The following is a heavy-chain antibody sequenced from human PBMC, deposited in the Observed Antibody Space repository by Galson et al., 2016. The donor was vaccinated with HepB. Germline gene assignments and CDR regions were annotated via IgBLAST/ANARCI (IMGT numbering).Heavy chain of an antibody. V-gene: IGHV3-48*02. CDR3: ASDGGGXYNFAF. D-gene: IGHD1-1*01. CDR1: XXXFSSYX. CDR2: ITHTTYTI. Sequence: RLSXAASXXXFSSYXXXWVRQAPGKGLEWISHITHTTYTIYYADSVKGRFTISRDNAKNSVYLQMNSLRDEDTXXHYCASDGGGXYNFAFWGQGTLVTVSS. J-gene: IGHJ4*02.